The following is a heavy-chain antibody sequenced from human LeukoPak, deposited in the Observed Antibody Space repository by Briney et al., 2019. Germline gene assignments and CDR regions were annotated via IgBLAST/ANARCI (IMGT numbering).Heavy chain of an antibody. V-gene: IGHV4-39*07. Sequence: SETLSLTCTVSGASISNSKSYWGWIRQPPGKGLEWIGSIYHDGDTFYNPSLRSRITMSVDTSKNQFSLKLRSVTAADTAVYYCAETNPQDWFDPWGQGTLVTVSS. D-gene: IGHD2-8*01. CDR1: GASISNSKSY. CDR2: IYHDGDT. J-gene: IGHJ5*02. CDR3: AETNPQDWFDP.